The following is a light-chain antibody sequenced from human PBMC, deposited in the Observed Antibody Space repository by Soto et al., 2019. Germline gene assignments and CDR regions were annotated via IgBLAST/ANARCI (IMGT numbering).Light chain of an antibody. V-gene: IGKV3-15*01. J-gene: IGKJ4*01. CDR2: DTS. Sequence: EVVMRQSPATLSVSPGEGATPSCRASQGIGDTLAWYQHKPGQTPRLLIYDTSTRATGVPTRFSGSRSGAEFTLTITSLQSEDFAVYYCQPYNNWPLTFGGGTKVDIK. CDR1: QGIGDT. CDR3: QPYNNWPLT.